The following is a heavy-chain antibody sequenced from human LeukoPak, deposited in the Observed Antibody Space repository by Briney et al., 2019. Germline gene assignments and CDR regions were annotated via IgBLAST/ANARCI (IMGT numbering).Heavy chain of an antibody. V-gene: IGHV4-4*07. CDR2: FFTSGTSGTT. Sequence: SETLSLTCTVSGVSVSTYYWSWIRQPAGKGLEFIGRFFTSGTSGTTNYNPSLKSRVTMSLDTSKNQFSLKLISVTAADTAVYYCARDLGGYSEGSYCYYMDVWGKGTTVTVSS. CDR3: ARDLGGYSEGSYCYYMDV. CDR1: GVSVSTYY. J-gene: IGHJ6*03. D-gene: IGHD5-18*01.